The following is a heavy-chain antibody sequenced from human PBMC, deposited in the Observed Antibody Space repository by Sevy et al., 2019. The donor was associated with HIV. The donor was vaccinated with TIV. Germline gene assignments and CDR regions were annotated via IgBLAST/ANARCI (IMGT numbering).Heavy chain of an antibody. V-gene: IGHV3-15*01. Sequence: GGSLRLSCAASGFTFNKAWMTWVRQAPGKGLEWVGRIKSNGDGGTTDYTAPVKGRFTISRDDSKNTLYLQMNSLKTEDTAMYYCTTKGGFWSGYQYFDYWGQGTLVTVSS. CDR1: GFTFNKAW. J-gene: IGHJ4*02. D-gene: IGHD3-3*01. CDR2: IKSNGDGGTT. CDR3: TTKGGFWSGYQYFDY.